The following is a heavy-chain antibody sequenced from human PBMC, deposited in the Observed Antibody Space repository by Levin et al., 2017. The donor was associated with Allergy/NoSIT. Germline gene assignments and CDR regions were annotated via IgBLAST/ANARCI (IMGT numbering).Heavy chain of an antibody. J-gene: IGHJ4*02. CDR1: GFTFSSYA. V-gene: IGHV3-23*01. Sequence: GESLKISCAASGFTFSSYAMSWVRQAPGKGLEWVSGIGGSGGGTYYADSVKGRFTISRDNSKTTLYLQLSSLRAEDTALYYCAKDRSGGYYDLWSGSGVADYWGQGTLVTVSS. D-gene: IGHD3-3*01. CDR3: AKDRSGGYYDLWSGSGVADY. CDR2: IGGSGGGT.